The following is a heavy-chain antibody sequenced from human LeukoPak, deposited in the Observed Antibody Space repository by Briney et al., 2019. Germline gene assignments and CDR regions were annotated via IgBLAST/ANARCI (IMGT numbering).Heavy chain of an antibody. V-gene: IGHV3-30-3*01. D-gene: IGHD2-2*01. J-gene: IGHJ4*02. CDR1: GFTFSSYA. CDR2: ISYDVSNK. CDR3: AMDLQDGCTDCSSTSWHDK. Sequence: PGGSLRLSCAVSGFTFSSYAMHWVRQAPGKGLEWVAVISYDVSNKYYADSVKGRFTISRDNSKNTLYLQMNSLRAEVTAVYYCAMDLQDGCTDCSSTSWHDKWGEETLVTVSS.